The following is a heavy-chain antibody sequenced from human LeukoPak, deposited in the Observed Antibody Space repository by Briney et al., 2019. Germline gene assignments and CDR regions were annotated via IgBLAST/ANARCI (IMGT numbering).Heavy chain of an antibody. CDR2: INHSGST. Sequence: PSETLSLTCAVYGGSFSGYYWSWIRLPPGKGLEWIGEINHSGSTNYNPSLKSRVTISVDTSKNQFSLKLSSVTAADTAVYYCARHYYYYDSSDSLLEGNWFDPWGQGTLVTVSS. D-gene: IGHD3-22*01. V-gene: IGHV4-34*01. CDR1: GGSFSGYY. J-gene: IGHJ5*02. CDR3: ARHYYYYDSSDSLLEGNWFDP.